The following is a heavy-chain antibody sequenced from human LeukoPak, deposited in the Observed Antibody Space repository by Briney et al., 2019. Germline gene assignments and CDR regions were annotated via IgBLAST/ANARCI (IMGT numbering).Heavy chain of an antibody. CDR3: ARGLRLGELSLGYGY. CDR1: GYTFTSHA. Sequence: GASVKVSCKASGYTFTSHAMNWVRQAPGQGLEWMGRINPNSGGTNYAQKFQGRVTMTRDTSISTAYMELSRLRSDDTAVYYCARGLRLGELSLGYGYWGQGTLVTVSS. CDR2: INPNSGGT. J-gene: IGHJ4*02. V-gene: IGHV1-2*06. D-gene: IGHD3-16*02.